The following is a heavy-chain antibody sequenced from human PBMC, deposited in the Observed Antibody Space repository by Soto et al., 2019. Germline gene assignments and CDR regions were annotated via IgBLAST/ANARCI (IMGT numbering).Heavy chain of an antibody. V-gene: IGHV1-69*02. Sequence: VSSKASSGTFSSNTIIWVRQAPGQGLEWMGRIIPILDIANYAQKFQGRVTITADKSTSTAYMELSSLRPEDTAVYYCARGRGYYDSSGYYHDAFDIWGQGTMVTVSS. D-gene: IGHD3-22*01. CDR2: IIPILDIA. CDR3: ARGRGYYDSSGYYHDAFDI. J-gene: IGHJ3*02. CDR1: SGTFSSNT.